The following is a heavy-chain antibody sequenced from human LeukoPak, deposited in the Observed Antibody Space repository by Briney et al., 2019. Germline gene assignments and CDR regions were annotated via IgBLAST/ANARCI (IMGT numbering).Heavy chain of an antibody. V-gene: IGHV3-49*04. J-gene: IGHJ4*02. D-gene: IGHD3-22*01. Sequence: EPGGSLRLSCTASGFTFGDYAMSWVRQASGKGLEWVGFIRSKAYGGTTEYAASVKGRFTISRDDSKSITYLQMNSLKTEDTAVYYCTRGPLTYYYDSSGYYTQYDYWGQGTLVTVSS. CDR1: GFTFGDYA. CDR3: TRGPLTYYYDSSGYYTQYDY. CDR2: IRSKAYGGTT.